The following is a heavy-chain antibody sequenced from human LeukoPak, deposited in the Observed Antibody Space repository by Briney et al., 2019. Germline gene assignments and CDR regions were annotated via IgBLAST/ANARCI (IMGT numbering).Heavy chain of an antibody. Sequence: SVKVSCKASGGTFSSYAISWVRQAPGQGLEWMGGIIPIFGTADYAQKFQGRVTITADESTSTAYMELSSLRSEDTAVYYCASYYYDSSGYYYSLDYWGQGTLVTVSS. CDR1: GGTFSSYA. D-gene: IGHD3-22*01. CDR3: ASYYYDSSGYYYSLDY. V-gene: IGHV1-69*13. J-gene: IGHJ4*02. CDR2: IIPIFGTA.